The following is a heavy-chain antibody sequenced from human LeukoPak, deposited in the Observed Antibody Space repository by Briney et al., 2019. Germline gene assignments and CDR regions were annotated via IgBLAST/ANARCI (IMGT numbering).Heavy chain of an antibody. CDR3: ARDLPSTSNWELDY. CDR1: GGTFSSYA. CDR2: INSNNGVT. V-gene: IGHV1-2*06. J-gene: IGHJ4*02. D-gene: IGHD1-26*01. Sequence: ASVKVSCKASGGTFSSYAISWVRQAPGQGLEWMGRINSNNGVTDDAQNFQVRVTMTRGTSISTAYMELSRLTSDDTAVYYCARDLPSTSNWELDYWGQGTLVIVSS.